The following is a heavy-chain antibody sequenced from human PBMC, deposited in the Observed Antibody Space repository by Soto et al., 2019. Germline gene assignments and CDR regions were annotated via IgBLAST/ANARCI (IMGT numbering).Heavy chain of an antibody. J-gene: IGHJ5*02. CDR2: TYSRSKWYN. V-gene: IGHV6-1*01. D-gene: IGHD5-12*01. CDR3: AKGDNLGPKTGYAFDP. Sequence: PSQTLSLTCAISGDSVSSNTASWNWVRQSPSRGLEWLGRTYSRSKWYNDYAVSVKSRIIINPDTSKNQFSLQLSSVTPEDTAVYYCAKGDNLGPKTGYAFDPWGQGILVTVSS. CDR1: GDSVSSNTAS.